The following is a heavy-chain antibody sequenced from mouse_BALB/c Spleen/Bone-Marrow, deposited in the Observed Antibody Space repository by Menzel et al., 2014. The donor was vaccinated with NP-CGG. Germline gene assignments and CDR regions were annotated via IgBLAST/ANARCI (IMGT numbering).Heavy chain of an antibody. Sequence: QVHVKQSGSVLVRPGAPVKLSCKASCYTFTSSWMHWAKQRPGQGLEWIGEIHPNSGNTNYNEKFKGKATLTVDTSSSTAYVDLSSLTSEDSAVYYCARLLRYYFDYWGQGTTLTVSS. J-gene: IGHJ2*01. D-gene: IGHD1-1*01. CDR2: IHPNSGNT. V-gene: IGHV1S130*01. CDR3: ARLLRYYFDY. CDR1: CYTFTSSW.